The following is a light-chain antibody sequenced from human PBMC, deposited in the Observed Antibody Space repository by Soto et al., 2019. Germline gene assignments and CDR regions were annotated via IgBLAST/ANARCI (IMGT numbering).Light chain of an antibody. CDR1: SSDVGGYNY. V-gene: IGLV2-8*01. Sequence: QSALTQPPSASGSPGQSVTISCTGTSSDVGGYNYVSWYQQHPGKAPKLMIYEVSKRPSGVTDRFSGSKSDNTASLTVSGLQAEDEADYYCSSYAGSNNLVVFGGGTKVTVL. CDR2: EVS. J-gene: IGLJ2*01. CDR3: SSYAGSNNLVV.